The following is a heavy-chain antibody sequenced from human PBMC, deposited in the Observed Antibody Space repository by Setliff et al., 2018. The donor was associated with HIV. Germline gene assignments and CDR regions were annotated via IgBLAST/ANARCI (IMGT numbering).Heavy chain of an antibody. CDR1: GYTFTSYI. J-gene: IGHJ6*03. CDR2: INPNSGGT. V-gene: IGHV1-2*02. Sequence: ASVKVSCKASGYTFTSYIISWVRQAPGQGLEWMGWINPNSGGTNYAQKFQGRVTMTRDTSVSKAYMELSRLRSDDTGIYYYYMDVWGKGTTVTVSS. CDR3: YMDV.